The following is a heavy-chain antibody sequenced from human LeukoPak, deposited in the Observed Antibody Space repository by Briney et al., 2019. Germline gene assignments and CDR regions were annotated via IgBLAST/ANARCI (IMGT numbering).Heavy chain of an antibody. V-gene: IGHV4-59*01. CDR2: IYYSGST. CDR1: GGSFSGYY. J-gene: IGHJ6*02. D-gene: IGHD6-13*01. Sequence: SETLSLTCAVYGGSFSGYYWSWIRQPPGKGLEWIGYIYYSGSTNYNPSLKSRVTISVDTSKNQFSLKLSSVTAADTAVYYCARDSSSSRSAYYYGMDVWGQGTTVTVSS. CDR3: ARDSSSSRSAYYYGMDV.